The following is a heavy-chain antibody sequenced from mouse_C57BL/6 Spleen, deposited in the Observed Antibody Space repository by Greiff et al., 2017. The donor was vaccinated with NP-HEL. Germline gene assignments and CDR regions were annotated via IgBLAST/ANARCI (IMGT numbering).Heavy chain of an antibody. D-gene: IGHD2-5*01. J-gene: IGHJ4*01. V-gene: IGHV1-19*01. CDR2: INPYNGGT. CDR3: ARRYSNYDAMDY. Sequence: VQLQQSGPVLVKPGASVKMSCKASGYTFTDYYMNWVKQSHGKSLEWIGVINPYNGGTSYNQKFKGKATLTVDKSSSTAYMELHSLTSEDSAVYYCARRYSNYDAMDYWGQGTSVTDSS. CDR1: GYTFTDYY.